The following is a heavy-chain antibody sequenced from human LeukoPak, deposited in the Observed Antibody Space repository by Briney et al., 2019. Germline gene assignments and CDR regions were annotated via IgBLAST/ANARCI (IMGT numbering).Heavy chain of an antibody. J-gene: IGHJ6*02. CDR2: IIPILGIA. Sequence: GASVKVSCKASGGTFSSYAISWVRQAPGQGLEWMGRIIPILGIANYAQKFQGRVTITADKSTSTAYMELSSLRSEDTAVYYCARDSTDYYYYGMDVWGQGTTVTVSS. CDR1: GGTFSSYA. CDR3: ARDSTDYYYYGMDV. V-gene: IGHV1-69*04.